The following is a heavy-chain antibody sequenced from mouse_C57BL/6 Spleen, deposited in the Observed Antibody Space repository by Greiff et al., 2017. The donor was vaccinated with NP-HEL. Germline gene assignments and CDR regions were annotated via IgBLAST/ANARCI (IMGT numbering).Heavy chain of an antibody. Sequence: EVQLVESGGGLVKPGGSLKLSCAASGFTFSSYAMSWVRQTPEKRLEWVATISDGGSYTYYPDNVKGRFTISIDNAKNNLYLQMSHLKSEDTAMYYCARELTGSFAYWGQGTLVTVSA. CDR3: ARELTGSFAY. CDR1: GFTFSSYA. D-gene: IGHD4-1*01. J-gene: IGHJ3*01. V-gene: IGHV5-4*01. CDR2: ISDGGSYT.